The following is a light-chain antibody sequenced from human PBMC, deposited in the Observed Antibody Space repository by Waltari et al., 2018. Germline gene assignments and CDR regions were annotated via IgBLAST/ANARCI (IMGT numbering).Light chain of an antibody. V-gene: IGKV3-11*01. CDR1: EDVSIY. CDR2: DAS. J-gene: IGKJ4*01. CDR3: QQRSNWPLT. Sequence: ETVLTQSPATLSLSPGERATLSCRASEDVSIYLAWYQQKPGQAPRLLIYDASNRATGIPTRFSGSGSGTDFTLTISSLEPEDFALYYCQQRSNWPLTFGGGTKVDIK.